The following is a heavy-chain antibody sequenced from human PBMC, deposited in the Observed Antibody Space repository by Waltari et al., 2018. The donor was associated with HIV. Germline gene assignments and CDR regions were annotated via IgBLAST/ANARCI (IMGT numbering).Heavy chain of an antibody. V-gene: IGHV1-18*01. Sequence: QVQLVQSGGEMKNPGASVKVSCTAAGYDLFIYGLNWGRQAPGQGLEWMGWINTHNGDTNYAQRLQDRVTMTMDTSTKTAYMELRSLTYDDTALYYCACGTYSDLWGQGTLISVS. CDR1: GYDLFIYG. CDR3: ACGTYSDL. D-gene: IGHD1-26*01. J-gene: IGHJ4*02. CDR2: INTHNGDT.